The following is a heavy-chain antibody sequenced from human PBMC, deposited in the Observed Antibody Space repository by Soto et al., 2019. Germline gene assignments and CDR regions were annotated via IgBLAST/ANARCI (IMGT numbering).Heavy chain of an antibody. CDR1: GGSFSGYY. J-gene: IGHJ6*02. CDR2: INHSGST. D-gene: IGHD2-2*01. CDR3: ASSHPFRKYCSSTSCYGIHYYYGMDV. Sequence: TLSLTCAVYGGSFSGYYWSWIRQPPGKVLEWIGEINHSGSTNYNPSLKSRVTISVDTSKNQFSLKLSSVTAADTAVYYCASSHPFRKYCSSTSCYGIHYYYGMDVWGQGTTVTVSS. V-gene: IGHV4-34*01.